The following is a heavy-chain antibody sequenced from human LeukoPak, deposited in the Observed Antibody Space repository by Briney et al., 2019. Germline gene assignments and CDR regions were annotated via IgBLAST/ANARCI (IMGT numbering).Heavy chain of an antibody. J-gene: IGHJ4*02. CDR2: INPSGGST. CDR3: ARAPRITIFGVPYDY. D-gene: IGHD3-3*01. Sequence: GASVKVSCKASGHTFTSYYMHWVRQAPGQGLEWMGIINPSGGSTSYAQKFQGRVTMTRDTSTSTVYMELSSLRSEDTAVYYCARAPRITIFGVPYDYWGQGTLVTVSS. CDR1: GHTFTSYY. V-gene: IGHV1-46*01.